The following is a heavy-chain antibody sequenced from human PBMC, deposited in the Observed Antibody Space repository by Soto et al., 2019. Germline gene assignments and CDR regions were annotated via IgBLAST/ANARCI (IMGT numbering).Heavy chain of an antibody. CDR3: ARVLFLGVAGKSEGWFDT. J-gene: IGHJ5*02. D-gene: IGHD6-19*01. CDR1: GGSISSGDYY. CDR2: IYYSGST. Sequence: SETLSLTCTVSGGSISSGDYYWSWIRQPPGKGLEWIGYIYYSGSTYYNPSLKRRITISVDTSKNQFSLKLSSVTAADTAVYYCARVLFLGVAGKSEGWFDTWGQGTLVTVSS. V-gene: IGHV4-30-4*01.